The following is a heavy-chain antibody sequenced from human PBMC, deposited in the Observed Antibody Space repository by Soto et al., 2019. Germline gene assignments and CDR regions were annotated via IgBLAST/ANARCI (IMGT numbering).Heavy chain of an antibody. CDR2: IYPGDSDT. J-gene: IGHJ3*02. CDR1: GYSFTNYW. Sequence: GESVKISCKGSGYSFTNYWIAWVRQMPGQGLEWMGIIYPGDSDTTYNPSVQGHVTISVDKSISTAYLQWASLEASDTATYYCARQKLWMATINNDAFDIWGQGTMVTVSS. V-gene: IGHV5-51*01. D-gene: IGHD2-21*01. CDR3: ARQKLWMATINNDAFDI.